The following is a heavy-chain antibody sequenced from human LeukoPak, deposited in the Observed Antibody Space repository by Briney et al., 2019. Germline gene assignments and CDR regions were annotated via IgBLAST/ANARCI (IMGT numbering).Heavy chain of an antibody. CDR2: ISSSSSTI. V-gene: IGHV3-48*04. J-gene: IGHJ4*02. CDR1: GFTFSSYN. CDR3: ASLIAAAGRDY. Sequence: GSLRLSCAASGFTFSSYNMNWVRQAPGKGLEWVSYISSSSSTIYYADSVKGRFTISRDNAKNSLYLQMNSLRAEDTAVYYCASLIAAAGRDYWGQGTLVTVSS. D-gene: IGHD6-13*01.